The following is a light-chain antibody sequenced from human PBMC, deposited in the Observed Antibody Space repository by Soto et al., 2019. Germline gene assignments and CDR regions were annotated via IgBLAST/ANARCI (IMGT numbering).Light chain of an antibody. CDR1: SSDVGGYNY. V-gene: IGLV2-14*01. Sequence: QSALTQPASVSGSPGQSITISCTGTSSDVGGYNYVSWYQQHPGKAPKVMIYEVSNRPSGVSNRFSGSKSGNTASLTISGLQAEDEADYYCAAWDDSLTGPVFGTGTKVTVL. CDR2: EVS. CDR3: AAWDDSLTGPV. J-gene: IGLJ1*01.